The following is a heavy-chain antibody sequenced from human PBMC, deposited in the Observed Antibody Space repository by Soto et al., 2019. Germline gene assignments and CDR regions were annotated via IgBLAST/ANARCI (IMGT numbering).Heavy chain of an antibody. CDR2: MNPNSGNT. V-gene: IGHV1-8*01. Sequence: GTSVKVSCKASEYTFTSYDINWVRQATGQGLEWMGWMNPNSGNTGYAQKLQGRVTMTRNASISTAYMELGSLRSEDTAVYYCARAATTPAYYYYYYMDVWGKGTTVTV. D-gene: IGHD1-26*01. CDR3: ARAATTPAYYYYYYMDV. CDR1: EYTFTSYD. J-gene: IGHJ6*03.